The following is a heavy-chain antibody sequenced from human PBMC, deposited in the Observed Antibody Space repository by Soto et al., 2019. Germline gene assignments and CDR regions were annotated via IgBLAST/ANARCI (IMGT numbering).Heavy chain of an antibody. CDR1: GYTLNTYY. CDR3: ARGGGFSPYYYNLDV. J-gene: IGHJ6*02. D-gene: IGHD2-15*01. CDR2: INPRGGST. V-gene: IGHV1-46*02. Sequence: GGSLRLSCAASGYTLNTYYMHWVRQAPGQGPEWMGIINPRGGSTTYAQNFQDRVTMTRDTSSSTVYMELSSLRSEDTAVYYCARGGGFSPYYYNLDVWGQGTTVTVSS.